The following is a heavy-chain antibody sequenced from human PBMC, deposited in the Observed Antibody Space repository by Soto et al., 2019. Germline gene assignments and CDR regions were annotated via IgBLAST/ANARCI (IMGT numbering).Heavy chain of an antibody. CDR1: GFTFSNAW. D-gene: IGHD6-19*01. J-gene: IGHJ6*02. Sequence: PGGSLRLSCAASGFTFSNAWMSWVRQAPGKGLEWVGRIKSKTDGGTTDYAAPVKGRFTISRDDSKTTLYLQMNSLKTEDTAVYYCTTGYEWLTDYYYYYGMDVWGQGTTVTVSS. V-gene: IGHV3-15*01. CDR3: TTGYEWLTDYYYYYGMDV. CDR2: IKSKTDGGTT.